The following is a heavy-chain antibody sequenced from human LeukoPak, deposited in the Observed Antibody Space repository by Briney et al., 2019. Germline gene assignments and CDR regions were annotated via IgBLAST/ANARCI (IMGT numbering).Heavy chain of an antibody. CDR2: INPNSGGT. D-gene: IGHD2-2*01. Sequence: ASVKVSCKASGYTFTGYYMHWVRQAPGQGLEWMGWINPNSGGTNYAQKFQGRVTMTRDTSISTAYMELRSLRSDDTAVYYCARGRISLPASNDAFDIWGQGTMVTVSS. J-gene: IGHJ3*02. CDR3: ARGRISLPASNDAFDI. CDR1: GYTFTGYY. V-gene: IGHV1-2*02.